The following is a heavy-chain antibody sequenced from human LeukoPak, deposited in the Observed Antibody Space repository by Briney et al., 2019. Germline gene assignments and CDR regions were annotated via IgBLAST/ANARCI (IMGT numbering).Heavy chain of an antibody. D-gene: IGHD6-13*01. CDR3: ASDSYSSIFYY. V-gene: IGHV4-34*01. Sequence: SETLSLTCAVYGESFSGHYWSWNWSWIRQPPGKGLEWIGEINHSGTINYNPSLKSRVTISVDMSKNQFSLKMSSVTAADTAVYYYASDSYSSIFYYGGQGTLVTVSS. J-gene: IGHJ4*02. CDR2: INHSGTI. CDR1: GESFSGHY.